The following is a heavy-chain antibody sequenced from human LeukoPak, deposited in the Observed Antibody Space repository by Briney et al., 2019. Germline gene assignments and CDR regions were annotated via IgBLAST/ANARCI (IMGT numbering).Heavy chain of an antibody. Sequence: GGSLRLSCAASGFTFSSYAMSWVRQAPGKGLERVSAISGSGGSTYYADSVKGRFTISRDNSKNTLYLQMNSLRAEDTAVYYCAKGATYYDILTGYPYYFDYWGQGTLVTVSS. D-gene: IGHD3-9*01. CDR2: ISGSGGST. CDR3: AKGATYYDILTGYPYYFDY. V-gene: IGHV3-23*01. J-gene: IGHJ4*02. CDR1: GFTFSSYA.